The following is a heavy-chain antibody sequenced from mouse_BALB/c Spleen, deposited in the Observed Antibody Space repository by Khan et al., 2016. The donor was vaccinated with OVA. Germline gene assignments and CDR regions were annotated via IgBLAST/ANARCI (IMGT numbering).Heavy chain of an antibody. J-gene: IGHJ4*01. Sequence: VQLQQSGAELMKPGASVKIACKATGYTFSSYWIEWVKQRPGHGLEWIGEILPGRGNTNYNEKFKGKATFTADTSSNTAYMQLSSLTSEDSADYYCARGAGTTYGIDYWGQGTSVTVSS. D-gene: IGHD2-12*01. CDR1: GYTFSSYW. CDR2: ILPGRGNT. V-gene: IGHV1-9*01. CDR3: ARGAGTTYGIDY.